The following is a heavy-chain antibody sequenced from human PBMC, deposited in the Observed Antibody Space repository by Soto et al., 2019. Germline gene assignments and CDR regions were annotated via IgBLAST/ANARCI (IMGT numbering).Heavy chain of an antibody. Sequence: GASVKVSCKASGYTFTSYAMHWVRQAPGQRLEWMGWINAGNGNTKYSQKFQGRVTITRDTSASTAYMELSSLRSEDTAVYYCARETRSGYCSGGSCHYYFDYWGQGALVTVS. J-gene: IGHJ4*02. CDR2: INAGNGNT. CDR3: ARETRSGYCSGGSCHYYFDY. CDR1: GYTFTSYA. V-gene: IGHV1-3*01. D-gene: IGHD2-15*01.